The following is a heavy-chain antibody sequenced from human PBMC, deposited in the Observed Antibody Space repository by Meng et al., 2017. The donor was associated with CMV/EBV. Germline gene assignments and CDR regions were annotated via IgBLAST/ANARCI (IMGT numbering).Heavy chain of an antibody. J-gene: IGHJ6*02. CDR3: ARDGGYHFSPTTNNGMDV. D-gene: IGHD3-3*01. CDR1: GFTFSSSE. V-gene: IGHV3-48*03. CDR2: IRSSGSTI. Sequence: GESLKISCAASGFTFSSSEMNWVRQAPGKGLEWVSYIRSSGSTIYYADSVKGRFTISRDNAKNSLYLKMNSLRAEDTAVYYCARDGGYHFSPTTNNGMDVWGQGTTVTVSS.